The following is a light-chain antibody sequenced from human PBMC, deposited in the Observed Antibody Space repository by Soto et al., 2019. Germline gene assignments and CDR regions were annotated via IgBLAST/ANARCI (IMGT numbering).Light chain of an antibody. CDR2: SAS. J-gene: IGKJ1*01. V-gene: IGKV1-27*01. Sequence: DIQMTQSPSSLSASVGDRVTITCRASQGISNYLAWYQQKPGKGPKLLIYSASILQSGVPSRFSGSGSGTEFTLTISYLQPEDVATYYCQKYNSAPWTFGQGTKVEIK. CDR1: QGISNY. CDR3: QKYNSAPWT.